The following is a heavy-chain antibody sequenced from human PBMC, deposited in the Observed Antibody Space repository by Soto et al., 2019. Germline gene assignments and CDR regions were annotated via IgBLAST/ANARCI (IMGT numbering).Heavy chain of an antibody. J-gene: IGHJ4*02. V-gene: IGHV1-18*01. Sequence: QVQLVQSGAEVKKPGASVKVSCKASGYTFTAYGITWVRQAPGQGLEWMGWISAYSGNTNYAQKLQGRDTMTTDTSTSTAYMEPGSLRSDDPAVYYCARGALRYFAPSDYWGQGTLVTVSS. CDR3: ARGALRYFAPSDY. CDR1: GYTFTAYG. CDR2: ISAYSGNT. D-gene: IGHD3-9*01.